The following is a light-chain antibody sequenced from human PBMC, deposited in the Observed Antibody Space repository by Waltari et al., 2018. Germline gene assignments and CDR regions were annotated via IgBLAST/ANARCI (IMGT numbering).Light chain of an antibody. Sequence: QSVLTQPPSVSGAPGQRVTISFPGSSSNIGAVYDVHWYQQLPGTAPKLLIYGNGNRPSEVPNRFSGSKSGTSASLAITGLQAEDEADYYCQSYDSSLSGSVFGGGTKLTVL. CDR2: GNG. V-gene: IGLV1-40*01. CDR1: SSNIGAVYD. J-gene: IGLJ2*01. CDR3: QSYDSSLSGSV.